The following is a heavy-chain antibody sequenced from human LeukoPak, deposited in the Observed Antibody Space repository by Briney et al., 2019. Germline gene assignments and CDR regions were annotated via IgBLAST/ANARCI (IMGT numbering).Heavy chain of an antibody. D-gene: IGHD2-2*01. CDR3: ARDLVYCSSTSCYGGGYYGMDV. CDR1: GFTFSSYE. J-gene: IGHJ6*02. CDR2: IKQDGSEK. Sequence: GGSLRLSCAASGFTFSSYEMNWVRQAPGKGLEWVANIKQDGSEKYYVDSVKGRFTISRDNAKNSLYLQMNSLRAEDTAVYYCARDLVYCSSTSCYGGGYYGMDVWGQGTTVTVSS. V-gene: IGHV3-7*04.